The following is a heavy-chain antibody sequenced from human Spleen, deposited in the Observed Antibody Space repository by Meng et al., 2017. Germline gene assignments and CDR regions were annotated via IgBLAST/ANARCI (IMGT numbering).Heavy chain of an antibody. D-gene: IGHD3-10*01. CDR1: GFTFSSYA. J-gene: IGHJ4*02. CDR2: ISYDGSNK. Sequence: GGSLRLSCAASGFTFSSYAMHWVRQAPGKGLEWVAVISYDGSNKYYADSVKGRFTISRDNSKNTLYLQMNSLRAEDTAVYYCAKETDYFGSGSYIDYWGQGTLVTVSS. CDR3: AKETDYFGSGSYIDY. V-gene: IGHV3-30*04.